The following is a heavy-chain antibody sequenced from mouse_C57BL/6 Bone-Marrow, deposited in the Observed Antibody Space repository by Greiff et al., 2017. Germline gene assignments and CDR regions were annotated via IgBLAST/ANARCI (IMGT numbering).Heavy chain of an antibody. CDR3: ARSYSNYVGNYFDY. CDR2: ISYDGSN. V-gene: IGHV3-6*01. CDR1: GYSITSGYY. J-gene: IGHJ2*01. Sequence: EVKLVESGPGLVKPSQSLSLTCSVTGYSITSGYYWNWIRQFPGNKLEWMGYISYDGSNNYNPSLKNRISITRDTSKNQFFLKLNSVTTEDTATYYCARSYSNYVGNYFDYWGQGTTLTVSS. D-gene: IGHD2-5*01.